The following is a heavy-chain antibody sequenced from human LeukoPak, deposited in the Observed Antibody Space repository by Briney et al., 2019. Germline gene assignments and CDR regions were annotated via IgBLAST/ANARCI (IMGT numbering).Heavy chain of an antibody. Sequence: PSQTLSLTYTVSGGSISSGDYYWSWIRQPPGKGLEWIGYIYYSGSTYYNPSLKSRVTISVDTSKNQFSLKLSSVTAADTAVYYCARGGYSYGSQPDNFDYWGQGTLVTVSS. D-gene: IGHD5-18*01. CDR1: GGSISSGDYY. CDR2: IYYSGST. V-gene: IGHV4-30-4*08. CDR3: ARGGYSYGSQPDNFDY. J-gene: IGHJ4*02.